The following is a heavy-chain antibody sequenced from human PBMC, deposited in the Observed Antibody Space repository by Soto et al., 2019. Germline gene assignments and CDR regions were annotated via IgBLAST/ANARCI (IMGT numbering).Heavy chain of an antibody. J-gene: IGHJ3*02. CDR1: GYTFTNHW. D-gene: IGHD3-9*01. V-gene: IGHV5-51*01. CDR2: IYPGDSDT. Sequence: GESLKISCQGSGYTFTNHWIGWVRQMPGKGLEWMGIIYPGDSDTRYSPSFQGQVTLSADKSISTAYLQWSSLKASDTAMYYCAAGYMTGLDAFDIWGQGTLVTVSS. CDR3: AAGYMTGLDAFDI.